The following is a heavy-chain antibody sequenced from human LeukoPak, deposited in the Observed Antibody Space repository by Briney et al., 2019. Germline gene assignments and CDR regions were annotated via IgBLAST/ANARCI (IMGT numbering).Heavy chain of an antibody. D-gene: IGHD3-10*01. J-gene: IGHJ4*02. CDR3: AADSPTLWFGELLGY. V-gene: IGHV1-58*01. CDR1: GFTFTSSA. CDR2: IVVGSGNT. Sequence: VASVKVSCTASGFTFTSSAVQWVRQARGQRLEWIGWIVVGSGNTNYAQKFQERVTITRDMSTSTAYMELSSLRSEDTAVYYCAADSPTLWFGELLGYWGQGTLVTVSS.